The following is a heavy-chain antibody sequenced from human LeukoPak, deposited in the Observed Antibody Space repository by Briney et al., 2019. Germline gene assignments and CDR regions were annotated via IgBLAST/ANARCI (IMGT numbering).Heavy chain of an antibody. CDR3: ARDSYYCDSSGYYYYFDY. CDR2: INPNSGGT. D-gene: IGHD3-22*01. CDR1: GYTFTGYY. V-gene: IGHV1-2*06. J-gene: IGHJ4*02. Sequence: GASVKVSCKASGYTFTGYYMHWVRQAPGQGLEWMGLINPNSGGTNYAQKFQGRVTMTRDTSISTAYMELSRLRSDDTAVYYCARDSYYCDSSGYYYYFDYWGQGSLVSVSS.